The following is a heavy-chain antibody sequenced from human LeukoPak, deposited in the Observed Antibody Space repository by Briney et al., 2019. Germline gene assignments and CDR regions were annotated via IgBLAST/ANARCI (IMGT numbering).Heavy chain of an antibody. Sequence: KHSETLSLTCSVSGGSISSGSYCWTWIRQPAGKTLEWIGRIYTSGNVNYTPSLKSRVTISMDTSKNQFSLILSSVTAADAAVYYCARTVDSSGFDVFDIWGQGTMVTVSS. J-gene: IGHJ3*02. CDR2: IYTSGNV. V-gene: IGHV4-61*02. CDR1: GGSISSGSYC. D-gene: IGHD3-22*01. CDR3: ARTVDSSGFDVFDI.